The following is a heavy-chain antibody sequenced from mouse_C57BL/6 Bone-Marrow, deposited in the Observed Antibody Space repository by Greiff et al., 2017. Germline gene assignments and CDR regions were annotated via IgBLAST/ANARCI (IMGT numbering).Heavy chain of an antibody. CDR1: GYTFTSYW. Sequence: QVQLQQSGAELVMPGASVKLSCKASGYTFTSYWMHWVKQRPGQGLEWIGEIDPSDSYTNYNQKFKGKSTLTVDKSSSTAYMQLSSLTSEDSAVYYCARDDYSPWFAYWGQGTLVTVSA. D-gene: IGHD2-12*01. J-gene: IGHJ3*01. CDR2: IDPSDSYT. CDR3: ARDDYSPWFAY. V-gene: IGHV1-69*01.